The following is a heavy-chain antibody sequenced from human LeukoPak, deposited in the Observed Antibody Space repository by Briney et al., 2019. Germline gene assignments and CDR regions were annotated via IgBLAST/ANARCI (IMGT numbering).Heavy chain of an antibody. V-gene: IGHV4-34*01. CDR2: INHSGST. D-gene: IGHD2-15*01. CDR1: GGSLSGYY. CDR3: ARKGVVDPAGYFDY. J-gene: IGHJ4*02. Sequence: SETLSLTCAVYGGSLSGYYWSWIRQPPGKGLEWIGEINHSGSTNYNPSLKSRVTISVDTSKDQFSLKLSSVTAADTAVYYCARKGVVDPAGYFDYWGQGTLVTVSS.